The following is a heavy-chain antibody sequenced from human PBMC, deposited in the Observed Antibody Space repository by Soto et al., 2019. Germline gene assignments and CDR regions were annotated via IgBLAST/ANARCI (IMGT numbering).Heavy chain of an antibody. CDR2: IYWDDDK. Sequence: QITLKESGPPLVKPTQTLTLTCTFSGFSLSTSGVGVGWIRQPPGKALEWLALIYWDDDKRYSPSLKSRLTITKDTSKNQVVLTMTNMDPVDTATYYCAHRAYCSGGSCYSGDNWFDPWGQGTLVTVSS. V-gene: IGHV2-5*02. J-gene: IGHJ5*02. D-gene: IGHD2-15*01. CDR1: GFSLSTSGVG. CDR3: AHRAYCSGGSCYSGDNWFDP.